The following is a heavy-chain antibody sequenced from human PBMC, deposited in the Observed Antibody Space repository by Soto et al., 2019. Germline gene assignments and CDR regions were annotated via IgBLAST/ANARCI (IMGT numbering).Heavy chain of an antibody. J-gene: IGHJ5*02. CDR2: IYRAGTG. Sequence: SETISLSSTVSGFSITPYDLTRPRPTPGRGLEWIGYIYRAGTGDYNPSFEGGATISPDTAKNQFSLTLRSFTAADTAVYYCSSSMIVKFGRGWFYTRGQGALVHVS. V-gene: IGHV4-59*01. D-gene: IGHD3-22*01. CDR1: GFSITPYD. CDR3: SSSMIVKFGRGWFYT.